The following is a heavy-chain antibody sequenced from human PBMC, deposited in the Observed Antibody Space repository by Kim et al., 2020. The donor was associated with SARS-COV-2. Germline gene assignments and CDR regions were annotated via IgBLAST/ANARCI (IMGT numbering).Heavy chain of an antibody. CDR2: IYSGGST. V-gene: IGHV3-53*01. CDR1: GFTVSSNY. CDR3: ARAFYYYDSSGYYYVGVSSTYYFDY. J-gene: IGHJ4*02. D-gene: IGHD3-22*01. Sequence: GGSLRLSCAASGFTVSSNYMSWVRQAPGKGLEWVSVIYSGGSTYYADSVKGRFTTSRDNSKNTLYLQMNNLRAEDTAVYYCARAFYYYDSSGYYYVGVSSTYYFDYWGQGTLVTVSS.